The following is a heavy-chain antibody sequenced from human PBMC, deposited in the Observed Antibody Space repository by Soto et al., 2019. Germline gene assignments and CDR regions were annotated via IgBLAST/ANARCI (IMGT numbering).Heavy chain of an antibody. CDR2: SYHTGNT. CDR3: ARVERTLSTPFAYGMDV. D-gene: IGHD2-2*01. Sequence: QLQLQESGSGLVKPSQTLSLTCTVSGGSINSGGYSWIWIRQPPGKGLEWIGYSYHTGNTFYNPSLQSRVTRSVDQSKVQFSLSLGSVAAADTAMCYCARVERTLSTPFAYGMDVWGQGTTVTVSS. J-gene: IGHJ6*02. CDR1: GGSINSGGYS. V-gene: IGHV4-30-2*01.